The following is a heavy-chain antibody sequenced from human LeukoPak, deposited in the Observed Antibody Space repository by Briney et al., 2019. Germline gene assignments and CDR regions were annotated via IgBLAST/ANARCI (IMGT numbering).Heavy chain of an antibody. J-gene: IGHJ4*02. CDR3: ARGDSGRWNYKRGYDY. D-gene: IGHD1-26*01. V-gene: IGHV3-53*01. CDR1: GRAVSSNY. CDR2: LCSGGST. Sequence: GETLRLSCAAPGRAVSSNYISWVRQPPGKGLQWLSVLCSGGSTPYADSVKGRLTRFRDNSKNMVYLEMNSLTAEDTAVYFCARGDSGRWNYKRGYDYWGQGTLVAVSS.